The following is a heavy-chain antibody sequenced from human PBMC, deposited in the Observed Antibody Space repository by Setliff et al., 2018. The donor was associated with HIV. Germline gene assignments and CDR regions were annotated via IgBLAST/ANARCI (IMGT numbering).Heavy chain of an antibody. D-gene: IGHD3-10*02. Sequence: GGSLRLSCAASGFTFSNAWMNWVRQAPGKGLEWVSYISSSSSTIYYADSVKGRFTISRDNAKNSLYLQMNSLRAEDTAMYYCARDKDPPPVVHLDYWGQGTLVTVSS. V-gene: IGHV3-48*04. J-gene: IGHJ4*02. CDR2: ISSSSSTI. CDR3: ARDKDPPPVVHLDY. CDR1: GFTFSNAW.